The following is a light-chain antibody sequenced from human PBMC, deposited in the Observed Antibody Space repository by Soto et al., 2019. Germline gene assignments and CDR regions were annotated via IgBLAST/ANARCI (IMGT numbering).Light chain of an antibody. CDR2: EVS. CDR3: SSYTTSTTYV. J-gene: IGLJ1*01. Sequence: QSALTQPASVSGSPGQSITISCTGTSSDVGTYNLVSWYQQHPGKAPKLVIYEVSDRPSGISNRFSGSKSGNTASLTISGLQADHEADYYCSSYTTSTTYVFGTGTKLTVL. V-gene: IGLV2-14*02. CDR1: SSDVGTYNL.